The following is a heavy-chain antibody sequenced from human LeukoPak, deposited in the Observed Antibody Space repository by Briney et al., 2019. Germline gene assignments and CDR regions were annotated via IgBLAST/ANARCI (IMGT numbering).Heavy chain of an antibody. CDR1: GYTFTSYG. V-gene: IGHV1-18*01. CDR3: AVGIAVAGAFDY. Sequence: ASVKVSCKASGYTFTSYGISWVRQAPGQGLEWMGWISAYNDNTNYAQKLQGRVTMTTDTSTSTAYMELRSLRSDDTAVYYCAVGIAVAGAFDYWGQGTLVTVSS. D-gene: IGHD6-19*01. J-gene: IGHJ4*02. CDR2: ISAYNDNT.